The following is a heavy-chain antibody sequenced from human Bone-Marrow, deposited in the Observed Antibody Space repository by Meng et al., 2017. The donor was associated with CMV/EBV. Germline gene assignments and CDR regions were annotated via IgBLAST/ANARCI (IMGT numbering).Heavy chain of an antibody. D-gene: IGHD4-23*01. CDR3: ARMGARGGNSLIAY. V-gene: IGHV4-38-2*02. CDR2: IYHNGNT. Sequence: GSLRLSCTVSGYSISSGYFWGWIRQPPGKGLEWIGTIYHNGNTYYHPSLKSRVTISADSPNNYFSLKLTSMTAADTALYFCARMGARGGNSLIAYWGQGQLVNVSS. J-gene: IGHJ4*02. CDR1: GYSISSGYF.